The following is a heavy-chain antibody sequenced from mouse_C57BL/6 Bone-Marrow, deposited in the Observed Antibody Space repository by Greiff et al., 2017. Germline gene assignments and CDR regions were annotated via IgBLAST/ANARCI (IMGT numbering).Heavy chain of an antibody. CDR2: NDPSDSYT. D-gene: IGHD1-1*02. CDR3: AREGVYGRGFAY. V-gene: IGHV1-50*01. J-gene: IGHJ3*01. Sequence: QVQLKQPGAELVKPGASVKLSCKASGYTFTSYWMQWVKPRPGQGLEWIGENDPSDSYTNYNQKFKGKATLTVDTSSSTAYMQLSSLTSEDSAVYYCAREGVYGRGFAYWGQGTLVTVSA. CDR1: GYTFTSYW.